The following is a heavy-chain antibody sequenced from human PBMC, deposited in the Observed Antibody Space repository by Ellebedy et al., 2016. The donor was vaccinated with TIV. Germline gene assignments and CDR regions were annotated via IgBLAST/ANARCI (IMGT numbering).Heavy chain of an antibody. CDR3: ARHSGRGYYGGEDY. J-gene: IGHJ4*02. CDR2: IDPTDSQT. CDR1: GYSFTTYW. V-gene: IGHV5-10-1*01. Sequence: PGGSLRLSCKGSGYSFTTYWISWVRQMPGKGLEWMGRIDPTDSQTNYSPSFQGHVTISVDQSISTAYLQWSSLKASDSAMYYCARHSGRGYYGGEDYWGQGTLVTVYS. D-gene: IGHD5-12*01.